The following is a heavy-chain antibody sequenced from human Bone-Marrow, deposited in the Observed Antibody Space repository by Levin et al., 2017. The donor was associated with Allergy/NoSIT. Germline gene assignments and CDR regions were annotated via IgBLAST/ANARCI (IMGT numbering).Heavy chain of an antibody. Sequence: PGGSLRLSCTVSGGSISSYYWSWIRQPPGKGLEWIGYIYYSGSTNYNPSLKSRVTISVDTSKNQFSLKLSSVTAADTAVYYCARGYFDWFTLPPIAYFDYWGQGTLVTVSS. CDR3: ARGYFDWFTLPPIAYFDY. CDR1: GGSISSYY. CDR2: IYYSGST. V-gene: IGHV4-59*01. D-gene: IGHD3-9*01. J-gene: IGHJ4*02.